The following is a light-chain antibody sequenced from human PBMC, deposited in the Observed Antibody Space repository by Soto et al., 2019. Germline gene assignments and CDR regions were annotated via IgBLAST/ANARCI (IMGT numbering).Light chain of an antibody. V-gene: IGKV3-20*01. CDR2: GAS. CDR3: QQDGSSTYT. CDR1: QSVSSSY. Sequence: EIVLTQPPGTLSLSPGERTTLSCRASQSVSSSYLAWYQQKPGQAPRLLIYGASNRATGLPDRFSGSGSGTDFTLTISRLEPEDFAVYYCQQDGSSTYTFGQGTKLEIK. J-gene: IGKJ2*01.